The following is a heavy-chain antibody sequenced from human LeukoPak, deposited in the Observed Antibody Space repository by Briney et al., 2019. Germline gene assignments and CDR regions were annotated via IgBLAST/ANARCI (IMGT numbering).Heavy chain of an antibody. V-gene: IGHV3-66*01. Sequence: GGSLRLSCAASGFTVSTNYMTWVRQAPGKGLEWVSGIYSAGTTYYADSVKGRVAISRDNSKNALYLQMNGLRAEDTAVYYCAKEKGYCSGGSCSPHFWGLGTLVTVSS. CDR1: GFTVSTNY. CDR2: IYSAGTT. D-gene: IGHD2-15*01. CDR3: AKEKGYCSGGSCSPHF. J-gene: IGHJ4*02.